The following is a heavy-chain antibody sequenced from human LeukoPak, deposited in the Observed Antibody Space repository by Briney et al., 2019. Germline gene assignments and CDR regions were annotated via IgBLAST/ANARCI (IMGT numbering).Heavy chain of an antibody. CDR2: ISHSGNNNLYPSL. CDR3: ARGVWLARDS. V-gene: IGHV4-59*12. D-gene: IGHD6-19*01. J-gene: IGHJ4*02. Sequence: SETLSLTCTISGGSISTYYWAWIRQPPGKGLEWIGDISHSGNNNLYPSLNQNPSLKSRVTISLDTSKNHLSLNLTSVTAADTAVYYCARGVWLARDSWGQGTLVTVSS. CDR1: GGSISTYY.